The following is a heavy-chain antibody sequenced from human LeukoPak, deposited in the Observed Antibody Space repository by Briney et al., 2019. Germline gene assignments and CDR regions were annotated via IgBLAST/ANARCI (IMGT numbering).Heavy chain of an antibody. CDR1: GGSINNYY. CDR2: FFYSGST. Sequence: SETLSLTCSVSGGSINNYYWSWIRQPPGKGLEWIGYFFYSGSTNYSPSLRSRVTIVVDTSKNQFSLKLSSVTAADTAVYYCARDYDFWSGWYYFHYWGQGRLVTVSS. V-gene: IGHV4-59*01. D-gene: IGHD3-3*01. CDR3: ARDYDFWSGWYYFHY. J-gene: IGHJ4*02.